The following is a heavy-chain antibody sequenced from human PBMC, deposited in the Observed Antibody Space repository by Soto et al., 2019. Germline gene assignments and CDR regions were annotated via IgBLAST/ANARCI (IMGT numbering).Heavy chain of an antibody. CDR1: GFTFSSYA. CDR3: TKGAFVGVSAAITPTDY. D-gene: IGHD2-2*02. J-gene: IGHJ4*02. V-gene: IGHV3-23*01. CDR2: LTISGGST. Sequence: EVQLLESGGGLVQPGGSLRLSCAASGFTFSSYAMTWVRQAPGKGLEWVSALTISGGSTYYADSVRGRFTISRDNSKSTLYLQMNSLRAEDTAVYYCTKGAFVGVSAAITPTDYWGQGTLVTVSS.